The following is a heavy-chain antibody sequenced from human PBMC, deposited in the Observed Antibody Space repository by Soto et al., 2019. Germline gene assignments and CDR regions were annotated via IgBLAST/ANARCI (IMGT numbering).Heavy chain of an antibody. J-gene: IGHJ4*02. V-gene: IGHV4-39*01. Sequence: HLQLQESGPGLVKPSETLSLMCSVSDDSINSDKFYWGWIRQPPGKGLEWIGSIYYRGNAYYNPSPQTRGTISLDKSKSQFSLKLNSVTAADSAVYFCARLEGLATISYYFDFWGPGALVTVSS. CDR3: ARLEGLATISYYFDF. CDR1: DDSINSDKFY. CDR2: IYYRGNA. D-gene: IGHD3-9*01.